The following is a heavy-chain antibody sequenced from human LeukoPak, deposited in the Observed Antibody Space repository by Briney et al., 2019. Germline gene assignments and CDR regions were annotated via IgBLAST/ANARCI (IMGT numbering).Heavy chain of an antibody. V-gene: IGHV4-59*01. CDR3: ARPPSMTTSDY. D-gene: IGHD4-11*01. CDR2: IYYSGST. CDR1: GGSISSYY. J-gene: IGHJ4*02. Sequence: SETLSLTCTVSGGSISSYYWSWIRQPPGKGLEWIGYIYYSGSTNYNPSLKSRVTISVDTSKNQFSLKLSSVTAADTAVYYCARPPSMTTSDYWGQGTLVTVSS.